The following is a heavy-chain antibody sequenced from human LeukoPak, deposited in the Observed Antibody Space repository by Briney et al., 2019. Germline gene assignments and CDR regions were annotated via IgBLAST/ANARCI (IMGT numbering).Heavy chain of an antibody. J-gene: IGHJ4*02. Sequence: GGSLRLSCAASGFTVSSNYMSWVRQAPGKGLEWVSIIYSGGSTFYADSVKGRFTISRDTSKNTLSLQMNSLRVEDTAVYYCAREKGRGVISPYYDYWGQGTLVTVS. CDR2: IYSGGST. V-gene: IGHV3-53*01. CDR3: AREKGRGVISPYYDY. D-gene: IGHD3-10*01. CDR1: GFTVSSNY.